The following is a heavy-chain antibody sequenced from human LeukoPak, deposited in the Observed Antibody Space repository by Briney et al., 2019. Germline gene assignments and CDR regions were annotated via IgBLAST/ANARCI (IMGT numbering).Heavy chain of an antibody. Sequence: PGGSLRLSCAASGFSFSDYYMSWVRQAPGKGLEWVSFIRDSSGSPIYYTDSVKGRFTISRDNAKNSLYLQMNSLRAEDTAVYYCARDDYGDYYFDYWGQGTLVTVSS. J-gene: IGHJ4*02. V-gene: IGHV3-11*01. CDR1: GFSFSDYY. CDR2: IRDSSGSPI. D-gene: IGHD4-17*01. CDR3: ARDDYGDYYFDY.